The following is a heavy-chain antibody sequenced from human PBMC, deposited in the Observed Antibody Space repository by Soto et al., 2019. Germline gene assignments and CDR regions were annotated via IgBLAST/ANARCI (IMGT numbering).Heavy chain of an antibody. D-gene: IGHD7-27*01. CDR2: IIPLFGTT. CDR3: AAELGFGTVSVV. V-gene: IGHV1-69*01. CDR1: GDTFKNCV. J-gene: IGHJ6*02. Sequence: QVQVVQSGVEVRRPGSSVKVSCKASGDTFKNCVISWVRQAPGQGLEWMGGIIPLFGTTDFDQRFQGRRAITTDESTTTAYMVLSRLRSEATATYYCAAELGFGTVSVVWGQGTTVIVSS.